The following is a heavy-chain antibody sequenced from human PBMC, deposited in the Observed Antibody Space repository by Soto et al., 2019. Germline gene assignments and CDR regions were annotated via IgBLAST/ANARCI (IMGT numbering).Heavy chain of an antibody. CDR2: IKQDGSEK. CDR3: TIRLPAISSDI. Sequence: DGSLRLSCAASGFTFSSYWMSWGRQVPGKGLEWVANIKQDGSEKYYVDSVKGRFTISRDNAKNSLYLQMNSLSAEDTAVYHWTIRLPAISSDIRGPGPLVT. J-gene: IGHJ1*01. D-gene: IGHD2-2*02. V-gene: IGHV3-7*05. CDR1: GFTFSSYW.